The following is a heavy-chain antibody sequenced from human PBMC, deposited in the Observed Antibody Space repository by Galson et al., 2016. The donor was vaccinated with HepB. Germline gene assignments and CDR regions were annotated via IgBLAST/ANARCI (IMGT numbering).Heavy chain of an antibody. Sequence: SLRLSCAASGFTFGRYAMSWFRQAPGKGLEWVSAISGDGGSTYYAGSVPGRFTSSRDRSTNTMYLHMNSLRTDDTAVYYCARFTQEWLDRVYYFDYWGQGTLVTVSS. CDR2: ISGDGGST. CDR1: GFTFGRYA. D-gene: IGHD6-19*01. V-gene: IGHV3-23*01. J-gene: IGHJ4*02. CDR3: ARFTQEWLDRVYYFDY.